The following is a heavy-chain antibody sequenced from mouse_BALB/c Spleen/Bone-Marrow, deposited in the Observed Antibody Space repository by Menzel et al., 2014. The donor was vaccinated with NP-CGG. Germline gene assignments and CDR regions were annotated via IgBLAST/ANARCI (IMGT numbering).Heavy chain of an antibody. J-gene: IGHJ3*01. Sequence: HGKSLEWIGDINPNNGDTFYNQKFKGKATFTVDKSSSTAYMQLNSLTSEDSAVYYCASLIAYWGQGTLVTVSA. V-gene: IGHV1-18*01. CDR3: ASLIAY. CDR2: INPNNGDT.